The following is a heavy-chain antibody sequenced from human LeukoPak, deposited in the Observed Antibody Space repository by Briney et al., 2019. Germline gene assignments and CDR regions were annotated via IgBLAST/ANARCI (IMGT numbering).Heavy chain of an antibody. CDR3: ARGGLSLVRGVIPRTIDY. V-gene: IGHV7-4-1*02. D-gene: IGHD3-10*01. CDR1: GYTFTSYA. Sequence: ASVKVSCNASGYTFTSYAMNWVRQAPGQGLEWMGWINTNTGNPTYAQGFTGRFVFSLDTSVSTAYLQISSLKAEDTAVYYCARGGLSLVRGVIPRTIDYWGQGTLVTVSS. J-gene: IGHJ4*02. CDR2: INTNTGNP.